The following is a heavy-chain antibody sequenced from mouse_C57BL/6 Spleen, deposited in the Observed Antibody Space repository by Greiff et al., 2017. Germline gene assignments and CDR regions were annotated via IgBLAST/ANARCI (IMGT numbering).Heavy chain of an antibody. J-gene: IGHJ2*01. CDR2: IYPGDGDT. V-gene: IGHV1-80*01. D-gene: IGHD1-1*01. Sequence: QVQLQQSGAELVKPGASVKISCKASGYAFSSYWMNWVKQRPGKGLEWIGQIYPGDGDTNYNGKFKGKATLTADKSSSTAYMQLSSLTSEDSAVYFCARRVLRSHFDYWGQGTTLTVSS. CDR1: GYAFSSYW. CDR3: ARRVLRSHFDY.